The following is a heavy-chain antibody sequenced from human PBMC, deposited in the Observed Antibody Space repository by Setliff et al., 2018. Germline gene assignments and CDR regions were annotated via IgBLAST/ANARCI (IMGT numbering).Heavy chain of an antibody. CDR3: ARDGDSSGWYAGGEFDY. CDR2: ISSNGGST. D-gene: IGHD6-19*01. Sequence: PGGSLRPSCAASGFTFSSYAMHWVRQAPGKGLEYVSAISSNGGSTYYADSVKGRFTISRDNSKNTLYLQMGSLRAEDMAVYYCARDGDSSGWYAGGEFDYWGQGTLVTVSS. J-gene: IGHJ4*02. V-gene: IGHV3-64*02. CDR1: GFTFSSYA.